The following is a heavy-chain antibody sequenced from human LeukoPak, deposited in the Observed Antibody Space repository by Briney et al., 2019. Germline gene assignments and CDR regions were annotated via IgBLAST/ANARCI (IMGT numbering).Heavy chain of an antibody. CDR2: IGGSGGST. CDR1: GFTFSSYA. Sequence: GGSLRLSCAASGFTFSSYAMTWVRQAPGKGLEWVSGIGGSGGSTYYADSVKGRFTISRDNSKNTLYLQMNSLRAEDTAVYYCAKRSQYGDNDYWGQGTLVTVSS. D-gene: IGHD4-17*01. CDR3: AKRSQYGDNDY. V-gene: IGHV3-23*01. J-gene: IGHJ4*02.